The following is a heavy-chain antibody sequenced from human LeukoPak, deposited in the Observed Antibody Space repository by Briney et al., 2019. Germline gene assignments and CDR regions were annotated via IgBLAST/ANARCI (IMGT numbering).Heavy chain of an antibody. Sequence: ASVKVSCKASGYTFTGYYMHWVRQAPGQGLEWMGWINPNSGGTNYAQKLQGRVTMTTDTSTSTAYMELRSLRSDDTAVYYCARGDYYYDSSGFLNINWFDPWGQGTLVTVSP. J-gene: IGHJ5*02. CDR3: ARGDYYYDSSGFLNINWFDP. V-gene: IGHV1-2*02. CDR2: INPNSGGT. CDR1: GYTFTGYY. D-gene: IGHD3-22*01.